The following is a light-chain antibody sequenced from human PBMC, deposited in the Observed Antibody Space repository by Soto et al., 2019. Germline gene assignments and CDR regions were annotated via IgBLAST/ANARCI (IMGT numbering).Light chain of an antibody. CDR1: SSNIGSNP. CDR2: SNN. CDR3: AAWEHTLNGQV. Sequence: QSVLTQPPSPSGTPGQRVTITCAGSSSNIGSNPVNWYQHLPGAAPQPLIYSNNQRPSGVPDRFSGSKSGTSASLAISGLQPEDEADYYCAAWEHTLNGQVFGTGTKVTVL. V-gene: IGLV1-44*01. J-gene: IGLJ1*01.